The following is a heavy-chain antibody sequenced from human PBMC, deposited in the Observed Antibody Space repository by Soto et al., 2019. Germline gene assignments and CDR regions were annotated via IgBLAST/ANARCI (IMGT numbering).Heavy chain of an antibody. D-gene: IGHD3-3*01. CDR3: AKREDSSRFGGLDI. Sequence: TSETLSLTCTVSGGSITSGGYFWDWIRQPPGKGLEWIGTVHSTGGTYYSPSLRSRVTISVDTSKNLFSPKMTSASATDTAVYFCAKREDSSRFGGLDIWGQGTAVTVSS. V-gene: IGHV4-39*01. CDR2: VHSTGGT. CDR1: GGSITSGGYF. J-gene: IGHJ6*02.